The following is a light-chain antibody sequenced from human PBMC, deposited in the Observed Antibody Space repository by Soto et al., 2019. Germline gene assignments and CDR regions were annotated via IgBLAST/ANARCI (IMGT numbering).Light chain of an antibody. J-gene: IGKJ5*01. V-gene: IGKV3-15*01. CDR2: GAS. CDR1: QYVSNK. CDR3: KQYKEWPPFT. Sequence: EIVMTQSPGTMSLSXGETATLAXXXSQYVSNKVAWYQQKPGQAPSLLILGASTRATGVPARFSGSGSGTEFTLSISSLQSEDFAVYYCKQYKEWPPFTFGQGTRLE.